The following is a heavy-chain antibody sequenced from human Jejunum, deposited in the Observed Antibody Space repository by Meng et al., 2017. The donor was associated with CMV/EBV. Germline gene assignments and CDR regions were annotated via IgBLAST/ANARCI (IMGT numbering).Heavy chain of an antibody. CDR2: VYMSGST. J-gene: IGHJ4*02. CDR1: GGSISGYY. Sequence: QVHLQESGHGLVKPSETLSLTCTVSGGSISGYYWNWIRQPAGKGLEWIGRVYMSGSTNYNPSLRSRVAMSVDTSKTQFSLRLTSVTAADTAVYYCARDRMAAPGTFEYWGQGTLVTVSS. V-gene: IGHV4-4*07. D-gene: IGHD6-13*01. CDR3: ARDRMAAPGTFEY.